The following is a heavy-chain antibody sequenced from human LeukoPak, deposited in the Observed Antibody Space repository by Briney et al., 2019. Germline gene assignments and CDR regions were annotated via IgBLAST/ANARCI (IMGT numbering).Heavy chain of an antibody. D-gene: IGHD6-19*01. CDR3: ARDGRIAVAGFYYYYGMDV. Sequence: SETLSPTCAVSGGSISSGGYSWSWIRQPPGKGLEWIGYIYHSGSTYYNPSLKSRVTISVDRSKDQFSLKLSSVTAADTAVYYCARDGRIAVAGFYYYYGMDVWGQGTTVTVSS. CDR1: GGSISSGGYS. V-gene: IGHV4-30-2*01. J-gene: IGHJ6*02. CDR2: IYHSGST.